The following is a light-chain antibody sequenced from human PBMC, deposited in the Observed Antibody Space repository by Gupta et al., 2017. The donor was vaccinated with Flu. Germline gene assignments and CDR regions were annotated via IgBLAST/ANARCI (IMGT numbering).Light chain of an antibody. CDR1: SSNIGSRS. CDR2: SND. J-gene: IGLJ3*02. V-gene: IGLV1-47*02. CDR3: ATWDDGLSGRV. Sequence: QSVLTQPPSASGTPGQRVAISCSGSSSNIGSRSVSWYQQVPGTAPKLLIYSNDQRPSGVPDRFSGYKSGTSASLAISGLRSEDEADYYCATWDDGLSGRVFGGGTKLTVL.